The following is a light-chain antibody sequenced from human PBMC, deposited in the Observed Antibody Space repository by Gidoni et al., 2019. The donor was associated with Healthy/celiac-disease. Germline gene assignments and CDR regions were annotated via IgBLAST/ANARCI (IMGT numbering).Light chain of an antibody. CDR3: QQYNNWPRT. CDR2: GAS. V-gene: IGKV3-15*01. Sequence: EIVMTQSPATLSVSPVERATLSCRASQSVSSNLAWYQQKPGQAPRLLIYGASTRATGIPARFSGSGSGTEFTLTISSLQSEEFAVYYCQQYNNWPRTFGQXTKVEIK. J-gene: IGKJ1*01. CDR1: QSVSSN.